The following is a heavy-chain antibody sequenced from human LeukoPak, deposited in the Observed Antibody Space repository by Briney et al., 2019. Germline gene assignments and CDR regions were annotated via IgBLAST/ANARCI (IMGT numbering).Heavy chain of an antibody. CDR2: ISWNSGNI. CDR1: GFTFDDYA. Sequence: GRSLRLSCAASGFTFDDYAMHWVRQAPGKGLEWVSGISWNSGNIGYADSVKGRFTISRDNAKNSLYLQMNSLRAEDTAVYYCARGGFTYYDILTGYYNPWAHDAFDIWGQGTMVTVSS. CDR3: ARGGFTYYDILTGYYNPWAHDAFDI. V-gene: IGHV3-9*01. J-gene: IGHJ3*02. D-gene: IGHD3-9*01.